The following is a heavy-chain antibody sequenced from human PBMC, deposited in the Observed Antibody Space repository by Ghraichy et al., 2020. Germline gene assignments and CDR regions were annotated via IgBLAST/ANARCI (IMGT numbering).Heavy chain of an antibody. J-gene: IGHJ6*02. Sequence: APVKVSCKASGYTFTNYYMHWVRQAPGQGLEWIGLINPTSAGTIYAQKFQGRVTMTRDTSTSTVYMELTSLRSEDTAVYSCARDHFTEMVCYNPGYYYGMDVWGQGTTVTVSS. CDR2: INPTSAGT. V-gene: IGHV1-46*01. D-gene: IGHD5-24*01. CDR3: ARDHFTEMVCYNPGYYYGMDV. CDR1: GYTFTNYY.